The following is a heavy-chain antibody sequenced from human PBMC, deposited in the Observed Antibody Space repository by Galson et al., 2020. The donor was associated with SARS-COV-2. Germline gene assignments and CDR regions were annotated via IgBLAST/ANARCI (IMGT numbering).Heavy chain of an antibody. D-gene: IGHD3-9*01. CDR3: ARIRYDIVTGYHYGMDV. Sequence: SGPTLAKPTQTLTLTCTSSGFSLSTSGMCVSWIRQHPGKALEWLALIDWDDDKYYSTSLKTRLTISKDTSKNQVVLTMTNMDPVDTATYYCARIRYDIVTGYHYGMDVWGQGTTVTVSS. CDR2: IDWDDDK. J-gene: IGHJ6*02. V-gene: IGHV2-70*01. CDR1: GFSLSTSGMC.